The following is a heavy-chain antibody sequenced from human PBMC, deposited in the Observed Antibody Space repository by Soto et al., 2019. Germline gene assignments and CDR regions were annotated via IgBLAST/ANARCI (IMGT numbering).Heavy chain of an antibody. V-gene: IGHV3-53*01. Sequence: GGSLRLSCAASGFTVTSNYMNWVRQPPGKGLEWVSIIYSSGATYYADSVKGRFTISRDKSKNTLYLQMRNLRAEDTAIYYCARVDTYDYYYAMDVWGQGTTVTVS. D-gene: IGHD5-18*01. CDR1: GFTVTSNY. CDR3: ARVDTYDYYYAMDV. CDR2: IYSSGAT. J-gene: IGHJ6*02.